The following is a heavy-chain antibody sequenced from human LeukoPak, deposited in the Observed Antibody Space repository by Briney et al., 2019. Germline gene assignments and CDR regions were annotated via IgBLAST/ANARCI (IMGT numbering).Heavy chain of an antibody. CDR3: ARQRHYYGSGSYLHAFDI. J-gene: IGHJ3*02. V-gene: IGHV4-38-2*01. CDR2: IYHSGST. Sequence: PSETLSLTCAVSGYSISSGYYWGWIRPPPGKGLEWIGSIYHSGSTYYNPSLKSRVTISIDTSKNQFSLKLSSVTAADTAVYYCARQRHYYGSGSYLHAFDIWGQGTMVTVSS. CDR1: GYSISSGYY. D-gene: IGHD3-10*01.